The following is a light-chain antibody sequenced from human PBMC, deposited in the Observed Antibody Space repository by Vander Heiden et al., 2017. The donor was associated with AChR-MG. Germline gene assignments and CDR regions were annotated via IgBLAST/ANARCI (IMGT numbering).Light chain of an antibody. Sequence: DIQMTQSPSSLSASVGDRVTITCRANQSINNYLNWYQQKPGKAPRLLIYAASSLQSGVPSRFSGSGSGTDFTLTIGRLQPEDFAAYYCQQTDSTQFTFGHRTKVDIK. CDR3: QQTDSTQFT. CDR2: AAS. CDR1: QSINNY. J-gene: IGKJ3*01. V-gene: IGKV1-39*01.